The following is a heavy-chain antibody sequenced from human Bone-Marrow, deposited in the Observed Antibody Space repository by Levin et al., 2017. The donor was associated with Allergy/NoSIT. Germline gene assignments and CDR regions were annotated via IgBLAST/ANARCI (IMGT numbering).Heavy chain of an antibody. CDR1: GGSISSDPYF. Sequence: SQTLSLTCAVSGGSISSDPYFWSWIRHHPRKGLEWIGYIYYSGRSYSNPSLKSRLTISVDTSKNHFSLKLSSVTAADSAVYYCARGSSDFGDYGCYFDVWGRGTLVTVSS. CDR3: ARGSSDFGDYGCYFDV. D-gene: IGHD4-17*01. V-gene: IGHV4-31*11. J-gene: IGHJ4*02. CDR2: IYYSGRS.